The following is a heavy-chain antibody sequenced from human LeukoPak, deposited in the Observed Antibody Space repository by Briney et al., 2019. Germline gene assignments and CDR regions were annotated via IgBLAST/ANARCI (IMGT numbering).Heavy chain of an antibody. V-gene: IGHV3-23*01. CDR2: ISGSGGST. J-gene: IGHJ3*02. Sequence: PGGPLRLSCAASGFTFSSYAMSWVRQAPGKGLEWVSAISGSGGSTYYADSVKGRFTISRDNSKNTLYLQMNSLRAEDTAVYYCAKSRITMIVVNDAFDIWGQGTMVTVSS. D-gene: IGHD3-22*01. CDR3: AKSRITMIVVNDAFDI. CDR1: GFTFSSYA.